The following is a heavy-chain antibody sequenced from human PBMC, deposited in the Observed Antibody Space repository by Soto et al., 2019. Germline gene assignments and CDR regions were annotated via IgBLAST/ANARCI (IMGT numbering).Heavy chain of an antibody. V-gene: IGHV3-33*08. Sequence: PGGSLRLSCAASGFTFDTSAMHWVRQAPGKGLEWVAVIWYDGSNKYYADSVKGRFTISRDNSKNTLYLQMNSLRAEDTAVYYCARDHRSYYDSSGYYGYFDYWGQGT. J-gene: IGHJ4*02. D-gene: IGHD3-22*01. CDR1: GFTFDTSA. CDR2: IWYDGSNK. CDR3: ARDHRSYYDSSGYYGYFDY.